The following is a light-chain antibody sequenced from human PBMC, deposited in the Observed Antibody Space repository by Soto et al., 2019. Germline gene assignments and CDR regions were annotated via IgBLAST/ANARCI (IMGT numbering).Light chain of an antibody. CDR1: QTISSY. CDR3: QQSYGTPIT. Sequence: DIQMTQSPASLSASVGDRITITCRPRQTISSYLNWYQQKPGKPPKLLIYAASSLQTGVPSRFSGSGSGTDFTLTITSLQPEDFATYYCQQSYGTPITFGQGTRLEIK. V-gene: IGKV1-39*01. J-gene: IGKJ5*01. CDR2: AAS.